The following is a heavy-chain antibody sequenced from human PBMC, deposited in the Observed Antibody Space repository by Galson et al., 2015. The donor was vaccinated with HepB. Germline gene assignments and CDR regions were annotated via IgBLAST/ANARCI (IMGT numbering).Heavy chain of an antibody. Sequence: PALVKPTQTLTLTCTFSGFSLSTSGMCVSWIRQPPGKALEWLARIDWDDDKYYSTSLKTRLTISKDTSKNQVVLTMTNMDPVDTATYYCARSGYYGSGSPFDYWGQGTLVTVSS. CDR2: IDWDDDK. D-gene: IGHD3-10*01. CDR3: ARSGYYGSGSPFDY. CDR1: GFSLSTSGMC. J-gene: IGHJ4*02. V-gene: IGHV2-70*11.